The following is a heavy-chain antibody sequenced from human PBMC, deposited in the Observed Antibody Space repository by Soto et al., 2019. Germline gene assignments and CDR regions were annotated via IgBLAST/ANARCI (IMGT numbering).Heavy chain of an antibody. CDR1: GFTFSSYG. J-gene: IGHJ4*02. D-gene: IGHD1-26*01. CDR3: ARDGGIVGATNYFDY. CDR2: IWYDGSNK. Sequence: ESGGGVVQPGRSLRLSCAASGFTFSSYGMHWVRQAPGKGLEWVAVIWYDGSNKYYADSVKGRFTISRDNSKNTLYLQMNSLRAEDTAVYYCARDGGIVGATNYFDYWGQGTLVTVSS. V-gene: IGHV3-33*01.